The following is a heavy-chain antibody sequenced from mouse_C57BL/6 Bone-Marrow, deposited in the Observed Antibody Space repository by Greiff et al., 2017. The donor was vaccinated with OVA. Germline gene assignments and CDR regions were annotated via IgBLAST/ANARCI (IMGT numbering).Heavy chain of an antibody. D-gene: IGHD2-1*01. J-gene: IGHJ4*01. CDR1: GYTFTSYG. CDR2: IYPRSGNT. Sequence: VMLVESGAELARPGASVKLSCKASGYTFTSYGISWVKQRTGQGLEWIGEIYPRSGNTYYNEKFKGKATLTADKSSSTAYMELRSLTSEDSAVYFCARRGNYYYAMDYWGQGTSVTVSS. CDR3: ARRGNYYYAMDY. V-gene: IGHV1-81*01.